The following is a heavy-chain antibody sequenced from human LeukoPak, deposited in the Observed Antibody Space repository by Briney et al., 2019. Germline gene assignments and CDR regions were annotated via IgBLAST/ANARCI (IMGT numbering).Heavy chain of an antibody. CDR2: ISGSGGST. CDR1: GFTFSSYA. D-gene: IGHD3-22*01. Sequence: GGSLGLSCAASGFTFSSYAMSRVRQAPGKGLEWVSAISGSGGSTYYADSVKGRFTISRDNSKNTLYLQMNSLRAEDTAVYYCAKILFPYYYDSSGYYFDYWGQGTLVTVSS. V-gene: IGHV3-23*01. J-gene: IGHJ4*02. CDR3: AKILFPYYYDSSGYYFDY.